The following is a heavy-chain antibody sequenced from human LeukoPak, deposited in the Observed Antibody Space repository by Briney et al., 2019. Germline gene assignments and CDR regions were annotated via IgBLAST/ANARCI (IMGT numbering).Heavy chain of an antibody. J-gene: IGHJ1*01. D-gene: IGHD3-3*01. CDR1: GGSFSGYY. Sequence: SETLSLTCAVYGGSFSGYYWSWIRQPPGKGLEWIGEINHSGGTNYNPSLKSRVTKSVDTSKNQFSLKLSSVTAADTAVYYCASRFCSGYLPLEYFQHWGQGTLVTVSS. CDR2: INHSGGT. CDR3: ASRFCSGYLPLEYFQH. V-gene: IGHV4-34*01.